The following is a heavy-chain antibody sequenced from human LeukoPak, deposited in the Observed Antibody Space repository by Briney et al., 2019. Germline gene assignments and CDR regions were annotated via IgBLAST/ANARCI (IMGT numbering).Heavy chain of an antibody. V-gene: IGHV4-59*08. D-gene: IGHD5-12*01. CDR3: ARRGSGNDLGGFDY. J-gene: IGHJ4*02. CDR1: GGSISGYY. CDR2: IHYSGST. Sequence: PSETLSLTCTVSGGSISGYYWSWIRQPPGKGLEWIGYIHYSGSTKYNPSLKSRVTTAVDTSKNQFPLKLSSVTAADTAVYYCARRGSGNDLGGFDYWGQGTLVTVSS.